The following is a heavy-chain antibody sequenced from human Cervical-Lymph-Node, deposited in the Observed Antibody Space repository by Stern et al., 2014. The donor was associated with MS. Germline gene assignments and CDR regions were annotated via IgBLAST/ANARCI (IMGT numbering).Heavy chain of an antibody. CDR2: ISNSGSFV. J-gene: IGHJ4*02. D-gene: IGHD2-21*01. Sequence: VQLVESGGGLVKPGGSLRLSCVASGFTFSDHYMSWIRQAPGTGLEFVSYISNSGSFVNYADSVKGRFTISRDNAKDSLYLQMNNLRAEDTAVYYCSREPRLTDYWGQGTLVSVSS. V-gene: IGHV3-11*01. CDR1: GFTFSDHY. CDR3: SREPRLTDY.